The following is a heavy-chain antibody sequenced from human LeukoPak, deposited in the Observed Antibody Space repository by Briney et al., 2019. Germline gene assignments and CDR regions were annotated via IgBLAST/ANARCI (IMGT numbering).Heavy chain of an antibody. Sequence: GASVKVSCKASGGTFSSYAISWVRQAPGQGLEWMGGIIPIFGTANYAQKFQGRVTITADESTSTAYMELSSLRSEDTAVYYCARETSIFGVPYYFDYWGQGTLVTVPS. V-gene: IGHV1-69*13. J-gene: IGHJ4*02. CDR2: IIPIFGTA. CDR1: GGTFSSYA. D-gene: IGHD3-3*01. CDR3: ARETSIFGVPYYFDY.